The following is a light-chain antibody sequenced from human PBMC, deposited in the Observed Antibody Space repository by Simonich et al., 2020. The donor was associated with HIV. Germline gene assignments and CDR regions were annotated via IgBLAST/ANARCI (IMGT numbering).Light chain of an antibody. V-gene: IGKV4-1*01. J-gene: IGKJ1*01. Sequence: DIVMTQSPDSLALSLGERATINSKSGQSVLYSSNNKDYLAWYPQKPGQPPKLLIYWSATRESVAPDRFSGSGSGTDFTLTISSLQAEDVAVYYCQQYYNTPQTFGQGTKVEIK. CDR2: WSA. CDR3: QQYYNTPQT. CDR1: QSVLYSSNNKDY.